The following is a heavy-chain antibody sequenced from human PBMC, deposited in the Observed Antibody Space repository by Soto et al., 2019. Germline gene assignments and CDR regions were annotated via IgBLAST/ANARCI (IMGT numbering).Heavy chain of an antibody. J-gene: IGHJ3*02. Sequence: EVQLVESGGGLVQPGGSLRLSCAASGFTFSSYAMHWVRQAPGKGLEYVSAISSNGGSTYYANSVKGRFTISRDNSKNTLYLQMGSLRAEVMAVYYCARPSGPGGTFDIWGQGTMVTVSS. CDR1: GFTFSSYA. D-gene: IGHD3-10*01. CDR3: ARPSGPGGTFDI. CDR2: ISSNGGST. V-gene: IGHV3-64*01.